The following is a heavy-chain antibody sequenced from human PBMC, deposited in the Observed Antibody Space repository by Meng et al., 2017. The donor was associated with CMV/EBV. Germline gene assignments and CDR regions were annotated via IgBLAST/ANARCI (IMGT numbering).Heavy chain of an antibody. J-gene: IGHJ6*02. D-gene: IGHD6-19*01. CDR2: MNPNSGNT. Sequence: ASVKVSCKASGGTFSSYAISWVRQAPGQGLEWMGWMNPNSGNTGYAQKFQGRVTITRNTSISTAYMELSSLRSEDTAVYYCARRGSSGWPYYYYGMDVWGQGTTVTVSS. CDR1: GGTFSSYA. CDR3: ARRGSSGWPYYYYGMDV. V-gene: IGHV1-8*03.